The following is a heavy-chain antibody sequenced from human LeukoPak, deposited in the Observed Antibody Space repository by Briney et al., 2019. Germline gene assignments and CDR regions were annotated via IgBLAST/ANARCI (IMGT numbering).Heavy chain of an antibody. V-gene: IGHV1-18*01. Sequence: GASVKVSCKASGYTFTSYGISWVRQAPGQGLEWMGWISAYNGNTNYAQKLQGRVTMTTDTSTSTAYMELRSLRSDDTAVYYCARAPTPAYYYDSSGLNWFDPWGQGTLVTVSS. CDR1: GYTFTSYG. CDR2: ISAYNGNT. D-gene: IGHD3-22*01. J-gene: IGHJ5*02. CDR3: ARAPTPAYYYDSSGLNWFDP.